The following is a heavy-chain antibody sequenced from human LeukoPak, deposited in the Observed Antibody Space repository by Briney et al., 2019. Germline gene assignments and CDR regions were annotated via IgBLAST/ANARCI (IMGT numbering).Heavy chain of an antibody. J-gene: IGHJ4*02. CDR3: AGYAGAPSTFDY. Sequence: GGSLRLSCAASGFTFSSYSMNWVRQAPGKGLDWFSSISSSSSYIYYADSVKGRFTISRDNAKNSLYLQMHSLRAEDTAVYYCAGYAGAPSTFDYWGQGTLVTVSS. V-gene: IGHV3-21*01. CDR2: ISSSSSYI. CDR1: GFTFSSYS. D-gene: IGHD2-2*01.